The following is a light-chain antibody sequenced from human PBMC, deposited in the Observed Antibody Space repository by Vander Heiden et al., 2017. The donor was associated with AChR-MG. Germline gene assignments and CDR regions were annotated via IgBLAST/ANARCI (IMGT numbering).Light chain of an antibody. Sequence: IQLTQSPSTLSASAGASVTISCPPSQSTSCRWAWYQQKPGKAPKLLIYKASTLENGVPSRFSGGGAGTEFTLTISNLQPYDFATYYCQQYIRNSELTFGGGTKVEIK. V-gene: IGKV1-5*03. CDR2: KAS. J-gene: IGKJ4*01. CDR3: QQYIRNSELT. CDR1: QSTSCR.